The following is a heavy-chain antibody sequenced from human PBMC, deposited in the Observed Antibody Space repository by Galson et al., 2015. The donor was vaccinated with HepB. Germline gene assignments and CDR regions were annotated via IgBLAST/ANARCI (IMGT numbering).Heavy chain of an antibody. Sequence: QSGAEVKKPGESLRISCKGSGYKFTNYWIGWVRQMPGKGLEWMGIVYPGDSDSRYSPSFQGQVTISADKSTSTAYVQWSSLKASDTAMYYCAGWFVGSGYPDYWGQGTQVTISS. CDR3: AGWFVGSGYPDY. V-gene: IGHV5-51*03. CDR1: GYKFTNYW. D-gene: IGHD3-22*01. J-gene: IGHJ4*02. CDR2: VYPGDSDS.